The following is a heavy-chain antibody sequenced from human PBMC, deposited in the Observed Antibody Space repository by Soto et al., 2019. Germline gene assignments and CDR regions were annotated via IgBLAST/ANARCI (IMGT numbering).Heavy chain of an antibody. V-gene: IGHV1-69*01. CDR1: GGTFSSYA. CDR3: NVQGAAGTSNHFDY. D-gene: IGHD3-10*02. Sequence: QVQLVQSGAEVKKPGSSVKVSCKASGGTFSSYAISWVRQAPGQGLEWMGGIIPIFGTANYAQKFQGRVTITADECTSTAYMELRSLRSEDTAVYYCNVQGAAGTSNHFDYWGQGPLVTVSS. J-gene: IGHJ4*02. CDR2: IIPIFGTA.